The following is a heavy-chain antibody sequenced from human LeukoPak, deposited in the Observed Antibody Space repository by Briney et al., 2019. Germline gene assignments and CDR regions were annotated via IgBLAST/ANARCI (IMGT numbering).Heavy chain of an antibody. J-gene: IGHJ4*02. V-gene: IGHV4-39*01. Sequence: SETLSLTFTVSGXSISSSSAYWGWIRQPPGKGLEWIGSIYYSKNTYYNPSLKSRVTISADTSKNQFSLTLGSVSATDTAVYYCVSPRGFSYGYFDYWGQGTLVTVSS. CDR3: VSPRGFSYGYFDY. CDR1: GXSISSSSAY. CDR2: IYYSKNT. D-gene: IGHD5-18*01.